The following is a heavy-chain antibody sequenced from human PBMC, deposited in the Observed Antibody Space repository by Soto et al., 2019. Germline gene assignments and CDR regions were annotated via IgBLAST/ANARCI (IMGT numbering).Heavy chain of an antibody. CDR2: IYYSGST. CDR3: AGTITGTTRGAFDI. CDR1: GGSISSYY. J-gene: IGHJ3*02. Sequence: SETLSLTCTVSGGSISSYYWSWIRQPPGKGLEWIGYIYYSGSTNYNPSLKSRVTISVDTSKNQFSLKLSSVTAADTAVYYCAGTITGTTRGAFDIWGQGTMVTVSS. D-gene: IGHD1-20*01. V-gene: IGHV4-59*01.